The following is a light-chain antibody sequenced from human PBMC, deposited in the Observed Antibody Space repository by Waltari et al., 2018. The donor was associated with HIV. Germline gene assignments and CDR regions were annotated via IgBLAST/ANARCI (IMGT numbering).Light chain of an antibody. CDR2: ANH. V-gene: IGLV1-44*01. CDR1: SPNTGGCT. Sequence: QSELRPPPSASGTPGQRVTISCSGSSPNTGGCTVNWYQQLPGTAPKLLIYANHQRPSGVPDRFSVSQSDTSASLAIGGLQSEDEADYYCATWDASLSGPVFGGGTKLTVL. J-gene: IGLJ2*01. CDR3: ATWDASLSGPV.